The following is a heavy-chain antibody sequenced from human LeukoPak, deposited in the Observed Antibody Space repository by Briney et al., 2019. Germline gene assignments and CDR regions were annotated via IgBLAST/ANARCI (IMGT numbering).Heavy chain of an antibody. V-gene: IGHV4-59*08. D-gene: IGHD3-10*01. Sequence: PSETLSLTCIVSGGSISSYYWSWIRQPPGKGLEWIGYIYYSGSTNYNPSLKSRVTISVDTSKNQFSLKLSSVTAADTAVYYCARTSTPYYYGSGSSLYGMDVWGQGTTVTVSS. CDR2: IYYSGST. J-gene: IGHJ6*02. CDR3: ARTSTPYYYGSGSSLYGMDV. CDR1: GGSISSYY.